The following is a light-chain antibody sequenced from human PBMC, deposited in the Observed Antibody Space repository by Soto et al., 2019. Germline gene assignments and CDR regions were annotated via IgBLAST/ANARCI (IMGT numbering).Light chain of an antibody. CDR2: SAY. Sequence: IQMTQSPSSLSAFVVYRFTITFLASQSISSYLNWYQQKPGKAPRLIIYSAYSLQSGVQSRFSGSGSGKDFTLTIRSMQTEDFENYYCQKSYSTPRTFGEGNKVDIK. V-gene: IGKV1-39*01. CDR3: QKSYSTPRT. J-gene: IGKJ1*01. CDR1: QSISSY.